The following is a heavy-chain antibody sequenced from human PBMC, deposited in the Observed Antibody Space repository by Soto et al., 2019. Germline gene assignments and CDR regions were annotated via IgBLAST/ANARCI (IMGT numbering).Heavy chain of an antibody. CDR2: ISGSGGST. D-gene: IGHD6-25*01. CDR1: GFTFSSYA. J-gene: IGHJ4*02. V-gene: IGHV3-23*01. CDR3: AKDTPAEQRLDPDYYLDN. Sequence: QLGGSLRLSCAASGFTFSSYAMSWVRQAPGKGLEWVSAISGSGGSTYYADSVKGRFTISRDNSKNTLYLQMNSLRAEDTAVYYCAKDTPAEQRLDPDYYLDNWGQGTLVTVSS.